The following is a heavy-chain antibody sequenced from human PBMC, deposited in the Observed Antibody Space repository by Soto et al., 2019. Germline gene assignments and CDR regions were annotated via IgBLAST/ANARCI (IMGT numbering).Heavy chain of an antibody. V-gene: IGHV3-23*01. CDR1: GFTFSSYA. CDR3: AKEPDFWSGYYTGQAHFDY. Sequence: GGSLRLSCAASGFTFSSYAMSWVRQAPGKGLEWVSATSGSGGSTYYADSVKGRFTISRDNSKNTLYLQMNSLRAEDTAVYYCAKEPDFWSGYYTGQAHFDYWGQGTLVTVSS. D-gene: IGHD3-3*01. J-gene: IGHJ4*02. CDR2: TSGSGGST.